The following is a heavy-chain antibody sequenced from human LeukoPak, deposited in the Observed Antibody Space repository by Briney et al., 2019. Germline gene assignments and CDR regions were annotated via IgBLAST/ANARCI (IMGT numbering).Heavy chain of an antibody. D-gene: IGHD3-22*01. J-gene: IGHJ3*02. Sequence: GGSLRLSCAASGFTFDDYGMSWVRQAPGKGLEWVSGINWNGGSTGYADSVKGRFTISRDNAKNSLYLQMNSLRAEDTALYYCARDNVAYYYDSSGINAFDIWGQGTMVTVS. V-gene: IGHV3-20*04. CDR1: GFTFDDYG. CDR2: INWNGGST. CDR3: ARDNVAYYYDSSGINAFDI.